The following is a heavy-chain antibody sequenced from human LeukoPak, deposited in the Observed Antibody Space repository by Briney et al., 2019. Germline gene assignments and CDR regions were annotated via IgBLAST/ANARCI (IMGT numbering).Heavy chain of an antibody. J-gene: IGHJ1*01. Sequence: GGSPRLSCAASGFIPSDYYTSWVRQAPGEGRGWGSYISTGGVTIYYTESVKGRVTLSTDNAKRSPCMRMNSARAADTRVYYCARGGAPTFVGFDQGGRGTLVTVFS. CDR3: ARGGAPTFVGFDQ. CDR2: ISTGGVTI. CDR1: GFIPSDYY. V-gene: IGHV3-11*01. D-gene: IGHD3-9*01.